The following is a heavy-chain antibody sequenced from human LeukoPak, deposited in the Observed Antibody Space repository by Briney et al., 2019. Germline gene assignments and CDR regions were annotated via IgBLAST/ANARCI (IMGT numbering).Heavy chain of an antibody. CDR3: ARDQDCYDSSGYYQGSAFDI. D-gene: IGHD3-22*01. J-gene: IGHJ3*02. CDR2: INPNSGGT. V-gene: IGHV1-2*02. Sequence: ASVKVSCKASGYTFTGYYMHWVRQAPGQGLEWMGWINPNSGGTNYAQKFQGRVTMTRDTSISTAYMELSRLRSDDTAVYYCARDQDCYDSSGYYQGSAFDIWGQGTMVTVSS. CDR1: GYTFTGYY.